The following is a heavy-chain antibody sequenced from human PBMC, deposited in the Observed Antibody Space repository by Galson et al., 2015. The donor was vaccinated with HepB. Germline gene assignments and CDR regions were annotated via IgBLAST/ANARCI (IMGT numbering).Heavy chain of an antibody. Sequence: SVKVSCKASGYTFTNYDINWVRQATGQGLEWMGWMSPTSGNTGYARKFQGRVSLTRNTSISTAYMELSSLSSDDTAMYYCARGDPNSNWFDPWGQGTLVTVYS. V-gene: IGHV1-8*01. J-gene: IGHJ5*02. CDR2: MSPTSGNT. D-gene: IGHD1-1*01. CDR3: ARGDPNSNWFDP. CDR1: GYTFTNYD.